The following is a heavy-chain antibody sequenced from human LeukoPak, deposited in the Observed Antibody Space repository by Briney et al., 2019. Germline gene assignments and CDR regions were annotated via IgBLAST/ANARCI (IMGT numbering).Heavy chain of an antibody. CDR2: ISYDGSNK. CDR3: AKDNQVDSSGYYSAAEYFQH. J-gene: IGHJ1*01. D-gene: IGHD3-22*01. V-gene: IGHV3-30*18. Sequence: GGSLRLSCAASGFTFSSYSMNWVRQAPGKGLEWVAVISYDGSNKYYADSVKGRFTISRDNSKNTLYLQMNSLRAEDTAVYYCAKDNQVDSSGYYSAAEYFQHWGQGTLVTVSS. CDR1: GFTFSSYS.